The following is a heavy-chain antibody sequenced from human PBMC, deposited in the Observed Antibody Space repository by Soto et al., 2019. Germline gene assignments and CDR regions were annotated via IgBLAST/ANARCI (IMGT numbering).Heavy chain of an antibody. V-gene: IGHV3-30*18. D-gene: IGHD3-3*01. CDR3: AKDSGFGFWNGSYTPFDS. Sequence: PGGSLRLSCAASGFRFGRYGMHWVRQAPGKGLEWVAAISHDERNKYYTNSVKGRFIISRDSSENTLYMQMNSLRAEDTAVYYCAKDSGFGFWNGSYTPFDSWGQGSLVTVSS. J-gene: IGHJ4*02. CDR1: GFRFGRYG. CDR2: ISHDERNK.